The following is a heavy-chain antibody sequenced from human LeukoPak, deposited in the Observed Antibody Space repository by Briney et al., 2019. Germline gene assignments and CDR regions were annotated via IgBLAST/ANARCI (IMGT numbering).Heavy chain of an antibody. CDR2: IYHSGST. V-gene: IGHV4-38-2*02. Sequence: PSETLSLTCTVSGYSISSGYYWGWIRQPPGKGLEWIGSIYHSGSTYYNPSLKSRVTISVDTSKNQFSLKLSSVTAADTAVHYCARITMVREIPSDYWGQGTLVTVSS. D-gene: IGHD3-10*01. CDR3: ARITMVREIPSDY. J-gene: IGHJ4*02. CDR1: GYSISSGYY.